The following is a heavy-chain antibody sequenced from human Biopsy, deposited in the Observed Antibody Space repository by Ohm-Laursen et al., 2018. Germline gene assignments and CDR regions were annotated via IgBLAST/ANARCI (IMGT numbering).Heavy chain of an antibody. CDR1: GGSITSRTHY. CDR3: ARHDLSDFWSGYPNFFDR. V-gene: IGHV4-39*01. Sequence: SETLSLTCVLSGGSITSRTHYWGWIRQTPGKGLEWIGTVYYSGTTYDNPSLKNRVIISVDTSKNQFSLSLKTMTAADTAVYYCARHDLSDFWSGYPNFFDRWGQGTLVTVSS. D-gene: IGHD3-3*01. J-gene: IGHJ5*02. CDR2: VYYSGTT.